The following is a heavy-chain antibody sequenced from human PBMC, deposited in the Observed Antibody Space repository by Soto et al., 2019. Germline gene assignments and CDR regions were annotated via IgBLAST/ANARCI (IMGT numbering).Heavy chain of an antibody. V-gene: IGHV1-2*02. D-gene: IGHD6-6*01. Sequence: QVQLVQSGAEVKMPGASVKVSCKASGYTFSDYFVHWVRQAPGQGLEWVAWINPKTGSKLYAQKFQGRVTVTRDTSINTAYMEVTSLTSDDTAVFYCARTPQSAHHDYWGQGTLVTVSS. CDR2: INPKTGSK. CDR3: ARTPQSAHHDY. J-gene: IGHJ4*02. CDR1: GYTFSDYF.